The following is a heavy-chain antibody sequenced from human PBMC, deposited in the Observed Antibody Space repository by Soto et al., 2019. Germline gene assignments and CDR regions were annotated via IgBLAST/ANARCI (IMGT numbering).Heavy chain of an antibody. CDR3: ARGGISHWAYFYYMDV. V-gene: IGHV4-34*01. CDR2: INHSGST. D-gene: IGHD2-21*01. Sequence: SETLSLTCAVYGGSFSGYYWSWIRQPPGKGLEWIGEINHSGSTNYNPSLKSRVTMSVDTSKNQFSLTLNSVTAADTATYYCARGGISHWAYFYYMDVWDRGTTLTVSS. CDR1: GGSFSGYY. J-gene: IGHJ6*03.